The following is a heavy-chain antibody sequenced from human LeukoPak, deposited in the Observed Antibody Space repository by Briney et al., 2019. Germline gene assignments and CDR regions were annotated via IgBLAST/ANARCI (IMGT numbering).Heavy chain of an antibody. D-gene: IGHD3-22*01. J-gene: IGHJ3*02. Sequence: PSETLSLTCAVYGGSFSGYYWSWIRQPPGKGLEWIGYIYYSGSTNYTPSLKSRVTISVDTSKNQFSLKLSSVTAADTAVYYCARTPGLTTYYYDSSGYHPYAFDIWGQGTMVTVSS. CDR2: IYYSGST. CDR3: ARTPGLTTYYYDSSGYHPYAFDI. CDR1: GGSFSGYY. V-gene: IGHV4-59*08.